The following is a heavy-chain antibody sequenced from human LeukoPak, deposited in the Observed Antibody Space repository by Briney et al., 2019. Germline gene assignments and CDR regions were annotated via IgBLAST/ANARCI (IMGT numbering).Heavy chain of an antibody. D-gene: IGHD3-16*02. V-gene: IGHV3-7*01. CDR3: ARDYYDYVWGSYRSFAFDI. CDR1: GFTFSSYA. CDR2: IKQDGSEK. Sequence: GGSLRLSCAASGFTFSSYAMHWVRQAPGKGLEWVANIKQDGSEKYYVDSVKGRFTISRDNAKNSLYLQMNSLRAEDTAVYYCARDYYDYVWGSYRSFAFDIWGQGTMVTVSS. J-gene: IGHJ3*02.